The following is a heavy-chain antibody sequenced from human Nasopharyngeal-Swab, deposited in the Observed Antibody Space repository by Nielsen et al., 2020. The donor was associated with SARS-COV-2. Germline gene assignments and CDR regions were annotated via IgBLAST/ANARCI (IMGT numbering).Heavy chain of an antibody. V-gene: IGHV3-21*01. CDR3: ARTILSSSPEEGFDY. J-gene: IGHJ4*02. Sequence: VRRCPGKGLEWVSSISSSSSYIYYADSVKGRFTISRDNAKNSLYLQMNSLRAEDTAVYYCARTILSSSPEEGFDYWGQGTLVTVSS. D-gene: IGHD6-6*01. CDR2: ISSSSSYI.